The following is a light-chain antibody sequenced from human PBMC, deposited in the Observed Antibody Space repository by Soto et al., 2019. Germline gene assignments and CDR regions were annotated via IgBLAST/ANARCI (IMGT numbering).Light chain of an antibody. CDR2: GAF. CDR3: QQYNNWPSIT. V-gene: IGKV3-15*01. J-gene: IGKJ5*01. CDR1: QSVSSN. Sequence: EIVMTQSPATLSVSPGERATLSCRASQSVSSNLAWNQQKPGQAPRLLIYGAFTRATGIPARFSGSGSGREFTHTISSLQSEDFAVSYCQQYNNWPSITFGQGIRLEIK.